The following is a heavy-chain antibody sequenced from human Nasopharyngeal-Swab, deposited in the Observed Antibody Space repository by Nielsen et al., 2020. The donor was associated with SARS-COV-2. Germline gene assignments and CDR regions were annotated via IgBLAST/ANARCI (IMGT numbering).Heavy chain of an antibody. D-gene: IGHD5-12*01. Sequence: VKVSCKASGYTFTSYDINWVRQATGQGLEWMGWMNPNSGNTGYAQKFQGRVTMTRNTSISTAYMELSSLRSEDTAVYYCARGFIVATIFHYYYMDVWDKGTTVTVSS. CDR3: ARGFIVATIFHYYYMDV. V-gene: IGHV1-8*01. J-gene: IGHJ6*03. CDR1: GYTFTSYD. CDR2: MNPNSGNT.